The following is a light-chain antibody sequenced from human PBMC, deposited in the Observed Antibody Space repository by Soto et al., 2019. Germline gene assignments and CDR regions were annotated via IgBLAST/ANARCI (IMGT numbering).Light chain of an antibody. CDR3: QRYGSSPRT. Sequence: EIVLTQSPGTLSLSPGERATLSCRASQSVSSSYLAWYQQKPGQAPRLLIYDASSRATGIPDRFSGSGCGTDFTLTISRLEPEDFAVYYCQRYGSSPRTFGQGTKVEI. CDR2: DAS. CDR1: QSVSSSY. V-gene: IGKV3-20*01. J-gene: IGKJ1*01.